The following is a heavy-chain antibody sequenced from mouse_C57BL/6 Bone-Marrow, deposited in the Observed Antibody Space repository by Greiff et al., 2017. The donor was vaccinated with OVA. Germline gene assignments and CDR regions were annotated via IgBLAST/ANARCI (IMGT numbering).Heavy chain of an antibody. CDR1: GFTFSDYY. J-gene: IGHJ4*01. V-gene: IGHV5-12*01. Sequence: EVQLVESGGGLVQPGGSLKLSCAASGFTFSDYYMYWVRQTPEKSLEWVAYISHGGGSTYYPDTVKGRFTISRDNAKNTLYLQMSRLTSEDTAMDDCARSPYSYGSMDYWGQGTSVTVSA. CDR3: ARSPYSYGSMDY. CDR2: ISHGGGST. D-gene: IGHD1-1*01.